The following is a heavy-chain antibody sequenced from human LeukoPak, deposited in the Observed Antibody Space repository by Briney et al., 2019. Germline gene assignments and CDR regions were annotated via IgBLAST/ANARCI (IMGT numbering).Heavy chain of an antibody. CDR2: IYHSGST. Sequence: SETLSLTCAVAGGSISSNNWCSWYRQPPGKGLEWIGEIYHSGSTNYNPSLKSRVTISVDTSKNQFSLTLSSVTAADTAVYYCARGSMGTNWIDPWGQGTLATVSS. CDR1: GGSISSNNW. CDR3: ARGSMGTNWIDP. V-gene: IGHV4-4*02. D-gene: IGHD5-18*01. J-gene: IGHJ5*02.